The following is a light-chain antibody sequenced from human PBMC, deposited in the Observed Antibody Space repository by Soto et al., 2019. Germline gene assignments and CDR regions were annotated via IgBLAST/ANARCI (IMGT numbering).Light chain of an antibody. CDR2: GVN. J-gene: IGLJ1*01. CDR1: SSDVGGYNY. Sequence: QSALTQPPSASGSPGQSVTISYTGTSSDVGGYNYVSWYQQHPGKAPQLVIYGVNKRASGVPDRFSGSKSGNTASLTVSGLQAEDEADYYCSSYAGSNILYVFGTGTKLTVL. CDR3: SSYAGSNILYV. V-gene: IGLV2-8*01.